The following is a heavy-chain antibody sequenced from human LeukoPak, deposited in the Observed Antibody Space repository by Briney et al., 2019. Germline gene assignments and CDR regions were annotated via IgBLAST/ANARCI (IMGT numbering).Heavy chain of an antibody. CDR1: GFTFSSYA. D-gene: IGHD3-9*01. V-gene: IGHV3-30*04. CDR3: ARALRYFDWLLGPRYYMDV. CDR2: ISYDGSNK. J-gene: IGHJ6*03. Sequence: PGGSLRLSCAASGFTFSSYAMHWVRQAPGKGLEWVEVISYDGSNKYYADSVKGRFTISRDNSKNTLYLQMNSLRAEDTAVYYCARALRYFDWLLGPRYYMDVWGKGTTVTISS.